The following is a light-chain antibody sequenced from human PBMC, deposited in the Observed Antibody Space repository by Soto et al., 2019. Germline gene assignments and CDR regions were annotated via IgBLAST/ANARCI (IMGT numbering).Light chain of an antibody. CDR2: GNS. V-gene: IGLV1-40*01. CDR1: SSNIGAGYD. Sequence: QSVLTQPPSVSGTPGQRVTISCTGSSSNIGAGYDVHWYQQLPGTAAKLLIYGNSNRPSGVPDRFSGSKSGTSASLAITGLQAEDEADYYCKSYDSSMSASVFGGGTKLTVL. CDR3: KSYDSSMSASV. J-gene: IGLJ2*01.